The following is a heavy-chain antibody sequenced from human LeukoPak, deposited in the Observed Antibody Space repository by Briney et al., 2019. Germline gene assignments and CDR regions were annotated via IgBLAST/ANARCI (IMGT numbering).Heavy chain of an antibody. D-gene: IGHD2-2*01. V-gene: IGHV4-4*02. CDR1: GVSISSSNW. CDR3: ARSGDCSSTSCPYDAFDI. Sequence: SETLSLTCAVSGVSISSSNWWSWVRQPPGKGLEWIGEIYHSGSTNYNPSLKSRVTISVDKSKNQFSLKLSSVTAADTAVYYCARSGDCSSTSCPYDAFDIWGQGTMATVSS. CDR2: IYHSGST. J-gene: IGHJ3*02.